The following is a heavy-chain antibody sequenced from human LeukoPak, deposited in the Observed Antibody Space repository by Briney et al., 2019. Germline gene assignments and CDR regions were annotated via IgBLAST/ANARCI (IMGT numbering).Heavy chain of an antibody. D-gene: IGHD3-9*01. Sequence: GGSLRLSCAASGFTFSDYYMSWIRQAPGKGLEWVSYISSSGSTIYYADSVKGRFTISRDNAKNSLYLQMNSLRAEDTAVYYCARDRLRYFDWPTPSHDYWGQGTLVTVSS. CDR3: ARDRLRYFDWPTPSHDY. J-gene: IGHJ4*02. CDR1: GFTFSDYY. V-gene: IGHV3-11*01. CDR2: ISSSGSTI.